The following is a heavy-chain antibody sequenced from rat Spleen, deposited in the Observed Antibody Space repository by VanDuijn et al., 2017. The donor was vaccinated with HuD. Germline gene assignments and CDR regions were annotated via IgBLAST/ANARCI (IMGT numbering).Heavy chain of an antibody. J-gene: IGHJ2*01. V-gene: IGHV5-22*01. CDR2: ISYEGSTT. Sequence: EVQLVESGGGLVQPGRSMKLSCAASGFTFSNFPMAWVRQAPTKGLEWVATISYEGSTTHYGDSVKGRFTISRDSAESTLYLQMNSLRSEDTATYYCARHGVNYGSYNWFAYWGQGVMVTVSS. CDR3: ARHGVNYGSYNWFAY. D-gene: IGHD1-6*01. CDR1: GFTFSNFP.